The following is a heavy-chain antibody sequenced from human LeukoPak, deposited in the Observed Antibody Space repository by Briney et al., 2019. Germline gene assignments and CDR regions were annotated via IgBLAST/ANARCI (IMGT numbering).Heavy chain of an antibody. CDR2: IYYSGST. CDR1: GGSISSSSYY. V-gene: IGHV4-39*01. Sequence: SETLSLTCTVSGGSISSSSYYWGWIRQPPGKGLEWIGRIYYSGSTYYNPSLKSRVTISVDTSKNQFSLKLSSVTAADTAVYYCASPQICSGGSCYGYDFDYWGQGTLVTVSS. D-gene: IGHD2-15*01. CDR3: ASPQICSGGSCYGYDFDY. J-gene: IGHJ4*02.